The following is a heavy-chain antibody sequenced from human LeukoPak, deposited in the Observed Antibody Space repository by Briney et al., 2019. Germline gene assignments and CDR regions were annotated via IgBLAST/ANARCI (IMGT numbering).Heavy chain of an antibody. CDR1: GGTFSSYA. Sequence: SSVKVSCKASGGTFSSYAISGVRQAPGQGLEWMGGIIPIFGTANYAQKFQGRVTITADESTSTAYMELSSLRSEDTAVYYCARDRAPYSSGWYNFDYWGQGTLVTVSS. CDR2: IIPIFGTA. J-gene: IGHJ4*02. V-gene: IGHV1-69*01. D-gene: IGHD6-19*01. CDR3: ARDRAPYSSGWYNFDY.